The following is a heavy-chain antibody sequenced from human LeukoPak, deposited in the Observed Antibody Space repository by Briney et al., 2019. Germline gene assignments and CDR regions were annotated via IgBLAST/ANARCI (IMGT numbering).Heavy chain of an antibody. CDR3: ASKGSYVDTAIPYYFDY. Sequence: GGSLRLSCAASGFTFSTYSMNWVRQAPGKGLEWVSSISSSSNYIYYADSVKGRFTISRDNAKNSLYLQMNSLRAEDTAVYYCASKGSYVDTAIPYYFDYWGQGTLVTVSS. CDR2: ISSSSNYI. V-gene: IGHV3-21*01. D-gene: IGHD5-18*01. J-gene: IGHJ4*02. CDR1: GFTFSTYS.